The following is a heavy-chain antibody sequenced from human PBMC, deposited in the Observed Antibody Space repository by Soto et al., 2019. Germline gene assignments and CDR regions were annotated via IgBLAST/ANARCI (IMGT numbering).Heavy chain of an antibody. CDR3: ARDRSDSYFDY. V-gene: IGHV3-30-3*01. D-gene: IGHD2-21*02. CDR1: GFTFSSYA. Sequence: QVQLVESGGGVVQPGRSLRLSCAASGFTFSSYAMHWVRQAPGKGLEWVAVISYDGSNKYYADSVKGRFTISRDNSKNTLYLQMNSLRAEDTAVYYCARDRSDSYFDYWGQGTLVTVSS. J-gene: IGHJ4*02. CDR2: ISYDGSNK.